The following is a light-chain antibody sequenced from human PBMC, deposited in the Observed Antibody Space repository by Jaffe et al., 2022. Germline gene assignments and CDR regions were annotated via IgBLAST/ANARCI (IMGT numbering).Light chain of an antibody. CDR1: QSVSSN. J-gene: IGKJ4*01. CDR2: GAS. Sequence: EIVMMQSPATLSVSPGERATLSCRASQSVSSNLAWYQQKPGQAPRLLIYGASTRATGIPARFSGSGSGTEFTLTISSLQSEDFAVYYCQQYNNWPPLLTFGGGTKVEIK. V-gene: IGKV3D-15*01. CDR3: QQYNNWPPLLT.